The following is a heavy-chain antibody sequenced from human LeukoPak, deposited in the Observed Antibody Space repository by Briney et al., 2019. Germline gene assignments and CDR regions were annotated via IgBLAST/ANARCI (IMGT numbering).Heavy chain of an antibody. D-gene: IGHD3-10*01. V-gene: IGHV2-70*04. CDR3: ERNYSDPGSYHFDH. CDR1: GFSRSTSGVR. J-gene: IGHJ4*02. CDR2: IEWDEDT. Sequence: SGPSLVKPTPTLTLTFTFSGFSRSTSGVRVSWVRQPSVKALEWLTRIEWDEDTFYTPSLKTRLTISKDTSNNQLVLTMTNMAPVDTAAYYCERNYSDPGSYHFDHWGRGTLVTVSS.